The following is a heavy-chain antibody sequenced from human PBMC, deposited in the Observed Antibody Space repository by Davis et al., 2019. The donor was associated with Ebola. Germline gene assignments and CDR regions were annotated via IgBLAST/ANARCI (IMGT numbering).Heavy chain of an antibody. V-gene: IGHV3-7*01. CDR3: ARVAAGTDY. CDR2: IKQDGSEK. CDR1: GFTFSSYW. Sequence: PAGSLRLSCAASGFTFSSYWTSWVRQAPGKGLEWVANIKQDGSEKYYVDSVKGRFTISRDNAKNSLYLQMNSLRAEDTAVYYCARVAAGTDYWGQGTLVTVSS. J-gene: IGHJ4*02. D-gene: IGHD6-13*01.